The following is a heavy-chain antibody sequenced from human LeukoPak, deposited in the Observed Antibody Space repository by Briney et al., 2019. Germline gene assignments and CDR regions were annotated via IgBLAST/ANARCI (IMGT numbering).Heavy chain of an antibody. CDR1: GFTFSSYT. V-gene: IGHV3-21*01. Sequence: PGGSLRLSCAASGFTFSSYTIDWVRQAPGKGLEWVSSISSSNSFIHYADSVRGRFTISRDNAKNSLFLQMNSLRADDTAVYYCARDKIVGPTTLDYWGQGTLVTVSS. J-gene: IGHJ4*02. CDR2: ISSSNSFI. CDR3: ARDKIVGPTTLDY. D-gene: IGHD1-26*01.